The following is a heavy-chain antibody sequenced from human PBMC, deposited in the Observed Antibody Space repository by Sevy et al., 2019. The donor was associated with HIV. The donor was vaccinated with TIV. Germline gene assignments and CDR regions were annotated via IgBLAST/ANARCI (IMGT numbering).Heavy chain of an antibody. CDR1: GYTFTSQY. J-gene: IGHJ4*02. Sequence: ASVKVSCKASGYTFTSQYMHWVRQAPGQGLEWMGIINPSGGSTSYAQKFQGRVTMTRDTSTSTVYMELSSLRSEDTAVYYCARDSDNYDILTGCYPFDYWGQGTLVTVSS. CDR3: ARDSDNYDILTGCYPFDY. CDR2: INPSGGST. D-gene: IGHD3-9*01. V-gene: IGHV1-46*01.